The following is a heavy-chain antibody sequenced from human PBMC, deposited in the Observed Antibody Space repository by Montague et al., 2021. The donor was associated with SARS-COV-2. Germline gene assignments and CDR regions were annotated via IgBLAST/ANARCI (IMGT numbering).Heavy chain of an antibody. CDR3: ARWDPQTLTLIGLRGKSASDS. CDR2: IYYDGRT. D-gene: IGHD4-23*01. CDR1: SDSISSYY. Sequence: SETLSLTCTVSSDSISSYYWSWIRQPPGKGLEWIGYIYYDGRTAYNPSLKSRVTISKDTSKNQFFLKVTSVTAADTGVYYCARWDPQTLTLIGLRGKSASDSGGQGTRVTVSS. V-gene: IGHV4-59*12. J-gene: IGHJ5*01.